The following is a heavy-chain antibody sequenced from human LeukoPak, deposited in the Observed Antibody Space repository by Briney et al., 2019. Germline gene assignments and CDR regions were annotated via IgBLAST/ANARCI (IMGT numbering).Heavy chain of an antibody. Sequence: SETLSLTCTVSGGSISSGSYYWSWIRQPAGKGLEWIGRINTSGSTNYNPSLKSRVTISVDTSKNQFSLKLSSVTAADTAVYYCASIQSYYFGLDVWGQGITVTVSS. V-gene: IGHV4-61*02. D-gene: IGHD4-11*01. CDR2: INTSGST. J-gene: IGHJ6*02. CDR1: GGSISSGSYY. CDR3: ASIQSYYFGLDV.